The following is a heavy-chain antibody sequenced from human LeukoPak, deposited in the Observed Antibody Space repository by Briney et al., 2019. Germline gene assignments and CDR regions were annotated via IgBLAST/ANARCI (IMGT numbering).Heavy chain of an antibody. CDR2: IRGSGGGT. Sequence: QPGESLRLSCAASGFTFSNYGMSWVRQAPGKGLEWVSVIRGSGGGTYYADSVKGRFTISRDNPKNTLYLQMNSLRAEDTAVYFCAKRGVVIRVILVGFHKEAYYFDSWGQGALVTVSS. CDR3: AKRGVVIRVILVGFHKEAYYFDS. CDR1: GFTFSNYG. D-gene: IGHD3-22*01. V-gene: IGHV3-23*01. J-gene: IGHJ4*02.